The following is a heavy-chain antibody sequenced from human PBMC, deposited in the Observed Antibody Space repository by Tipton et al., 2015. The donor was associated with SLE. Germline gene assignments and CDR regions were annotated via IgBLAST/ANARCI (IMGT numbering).Heavy chain of an antibody. V-gene: IGHV4-34*01. CDR1: GGSFSGYY. CDR3: ARGVAGYFHYCYMDV. J-gene: IGHJ6*03. CDR2: INHSGST. Sequence: TLSLTCAVYGGSFSGYYWSWIRQPPGKGLEWIGEINHSGSTNYNPSLKSRATVSLDRSNNEFSLRLNSVTAADTAVYYCARGVAGYFHYCYMDVWGKGTTVTISS.